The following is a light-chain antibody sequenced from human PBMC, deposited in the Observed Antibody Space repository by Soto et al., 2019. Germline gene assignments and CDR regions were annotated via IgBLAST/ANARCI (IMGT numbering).Light chain of an antibody. CDR1: SSDVGTYEY. J-gene: IGLJ2*01. CDR3: SSYASNGDVL. V-gene: IGLV2-14*03. Sequence: QSALTQPASVSGSPGQSITISCTGTSSDVGTYEYVSWYQHHPGKAPKLMIYDVSNRPSGVSDRFSGSKSGNTASLTISGLQAEDEADYYCSSYASNGDVLFGGGTKFTVL. CDR2: DVS.